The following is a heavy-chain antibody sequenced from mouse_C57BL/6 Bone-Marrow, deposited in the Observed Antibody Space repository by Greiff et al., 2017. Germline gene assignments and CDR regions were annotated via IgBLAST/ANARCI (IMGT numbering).Heavy chain of an antibody. CDR1: GYTFTNFW. V-gene: IGHV1-63*01. J-gene: IGHJ1*03. CDR3: ARKRSYWYFDV. Sequence: QVQLQQSGAELVRPGTSVKMSCQASGYTFTNFWIGWAKQRPGHGLEWFGDIYPGGGYSYYNEKFKGKATLTADKSSSTAYMQFSSLTSEDSAIYYCARKRSYWYFDVWGTGTTVTVSS. CDR2: IYPGGGYS.